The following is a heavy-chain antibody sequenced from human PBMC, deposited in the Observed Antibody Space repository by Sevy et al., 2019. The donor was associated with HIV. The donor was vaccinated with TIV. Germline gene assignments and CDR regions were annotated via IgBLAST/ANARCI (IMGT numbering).Heavy chain of an antibody. CDR2: ISGSGGST. V-gene: IGHV3-23*01. CDR1: GFTFSSYA. CDR3: AKPTLIIVVITPDDFDI. Sequence: GGSLGLSCAASGFTFSSYAMSWVRQAPGKGLEWVSAISGSGGSTYNADSVKGRFTISRDNSKNTLYLQMNSRRAEDTAVYSSAKPTLIIVVITPDDFDIWGQGTMVTVSS. D-gene: IGHD3-22*01. J-gene: IGHJ3*02.